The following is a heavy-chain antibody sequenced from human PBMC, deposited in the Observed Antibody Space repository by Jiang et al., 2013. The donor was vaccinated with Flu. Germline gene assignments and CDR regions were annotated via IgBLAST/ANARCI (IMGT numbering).Heavy chain of an antibody. D-gene: IGHD6-13*01. V-gene: IGHV4-59*01. CDR2: IYYSGST. CDR3: SAAGAGPYYFDY. Sequence: GPGLVKPSETLSLTCTVSGGSISSYYWSWIRQPPGKGLGWIGYIYYSGSTNYNPSLKSRVTISVDTSKNQFSLRLSSVTAADTAVYYCSAAGAGPYYFDYWGQGTLVTVSS. CDR1: GGSISSYY. J-gene: IGHJ4*02.